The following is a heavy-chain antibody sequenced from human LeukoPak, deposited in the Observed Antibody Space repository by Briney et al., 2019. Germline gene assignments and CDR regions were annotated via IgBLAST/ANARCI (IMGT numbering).Heavy chain of an antibody. D-gene: IGHD6-6*01. CDR1: GYTFTSYG. CDR2: IIPIFGTA. Sequence: ASEKVSCKASGYTFTSYGISWVRQAPGQGREGMGGIIPIFGTANYAQKFQGRVTITADDSTSTAYMELSSLRSEDTAVYYCAGSIAARQWDYSYYMDVWGKGTTVTVSS. CDR3: AGSIAARQWDYSYYMDV. J-gene: IGHJ6*03. V-gene: IGHV1-69*13.